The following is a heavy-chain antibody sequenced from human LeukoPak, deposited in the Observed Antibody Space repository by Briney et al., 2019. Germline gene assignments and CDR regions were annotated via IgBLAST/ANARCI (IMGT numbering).Heavy chain of an antibody. J-gene: IGHJ6*03. CDR2: IYYSGST. D-gene: IGHD3-3*01. Sequence: SETLSLTCTVSGGSISSSSYYWGWVRQPPGKGLEWIGSIYYSGSTYYNPSLKSRVTISVDTSKNQFSLKLSSVTAADTAVYYCARCGAVGLGNFWSGYPNYYYMDVWGKGTTVTVSS. CDR3: ARCGAVGLGNFWSGYPNYYYMDV. CDR1: GGSISSSSYY. V-gene: IGHV4-39*07.